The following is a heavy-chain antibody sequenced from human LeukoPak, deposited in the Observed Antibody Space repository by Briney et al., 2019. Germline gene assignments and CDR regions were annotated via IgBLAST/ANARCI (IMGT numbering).Heavy chain of an antibody. D-gene: IGHD3-22*01. V-gene: IGHV3-64*01. CDR1: GFSISNYA. J-gene: IGHJ4*02. CDR2: ISSTGTYT. CDR3: ARDAIYDTSGYYYTDY. Sequence: PGGPLRLSCGPSGFSISNYAMIWVRQAPGKGLEFVSAISSTGTYTYYANSVKGRFTISRDNSENTLFLQMGSLRAEDMAVYYCARDAIYDTSGYYYTDYWGQGTLVTVSS.